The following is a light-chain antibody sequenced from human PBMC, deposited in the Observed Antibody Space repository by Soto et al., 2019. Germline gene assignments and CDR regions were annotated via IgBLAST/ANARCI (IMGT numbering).Light chain of an antibody. Sequence: QSVLTQPASMSGSPGQSITISCTGTSSDVGGYNFVSWYQQHPGKAPKLMIYHVTNRPSGVSSRFSGSKSGNTASLTISGSQAEDEADYYCSSYTSNITPYVFGTGTKLTVL. CDR2: HVT. V-gene: IGLV2-14*01. CDR3: SSYTSNITPYV. J-gene: IGLJ1*01. CDR1: SSDVGGYNF.